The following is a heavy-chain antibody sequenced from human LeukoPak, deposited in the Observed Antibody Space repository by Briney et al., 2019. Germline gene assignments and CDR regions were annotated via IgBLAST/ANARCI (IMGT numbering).Heavy chain of an antibody. CDR3: ARDPLAAFSADATGWFDS. J-gene: IGHJ5*01. Sequence: GGSLGLSCAASGFTFSSYAMSWVRQAPGKGLEWVSSISGDGASISYADSMKGRVTVSRDNGENSVFLHMNSLRVEDTAVYFCARDPLAAFSADATGWFDSWGQGTPVTVS. V-gene: IGHV3-21*01. CDR2: ISGDGASI. D-gene: IGHD2-15*01. CDR1: GFTFSSYA.